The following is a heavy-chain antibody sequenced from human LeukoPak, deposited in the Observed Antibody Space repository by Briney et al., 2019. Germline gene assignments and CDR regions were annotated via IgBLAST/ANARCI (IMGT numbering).Heavy chain of an antibody. V-gene: IGHV3-23*01. CDR1: GFTFSSYA. CDR2: ISGSGGST. D-gene: IGHD1-14*01. J-gene: IGHJ4*02. CDR3: AKPIRGAENQEDY. Sequence: GGSLRLSCAASGFTFSSYAMSWVCQAPGKGLECVSPISGSGGSTYYADSVKCRFTLSRDNSKNTLYLQMHSLRPEDTAVYYCAKPIRGAENQEDYWGQGTLVTVSS.